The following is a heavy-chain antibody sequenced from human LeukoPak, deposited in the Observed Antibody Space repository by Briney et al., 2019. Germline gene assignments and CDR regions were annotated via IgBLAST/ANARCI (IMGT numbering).Heavy chain of an antibody. V-gene: IGHV3-66*02. Sequence: GGSLRLYCAASGFTVSSNYMSWVRQATGKGLEWVSVIYSGGSTYYADSVKGRFTISRDNSKNTLYLQMNSLRAEDTAVYYCARGSTRIAVAVVWGQGTLVTVSS. CDR2: IYSGGST. J-gene: IGHJ4*02. CDR1: GFTVSSNY. CDR3: ARGSTRIAVAVV. D-gene: IGHD6-19*01.